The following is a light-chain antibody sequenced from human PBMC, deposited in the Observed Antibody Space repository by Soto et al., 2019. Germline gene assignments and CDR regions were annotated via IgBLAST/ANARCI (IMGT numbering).Light chain of an antibody. CDR2: EVS. CDR3: SSYTSSSSVV. CDR1: NSDVGGYNY. J-gene: IGLJ2*01. V-gene: IGLV2-14*01. Sequence: QSALTQPASVSGSPGQSITISCTGTNSDVGGYNYVSWYQQHPGKAPELMIYEVSNRPSGVSNRFSGSKSGNTASLTISGLQAEDEADYYCSSYTSSSSVVFGGGTKVTVL.